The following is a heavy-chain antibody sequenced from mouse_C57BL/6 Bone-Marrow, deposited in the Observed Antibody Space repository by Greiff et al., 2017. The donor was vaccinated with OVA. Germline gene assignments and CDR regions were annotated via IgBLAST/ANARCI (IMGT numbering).Heavy chain of an antibody. V-gene: IGHV1-54*01. J-gene: IGHJ3*01. CDR2: INPGSGGT. CDR1: GYAFTNYL. CDR3: ARGQLRPPWGFAY. Sequence: VMLVESGAELVRPGTSVKVSCKASGYAFTNYLIEWVKQRPGQGLEWIGVINPGSGGTNYNEKFKGKATLTADKSSSTAYMQLSSLTSEDSAVYFCARGQLRPPWGFAYWGQGTLVTVSA. D-gene: IGHD3-2*02.